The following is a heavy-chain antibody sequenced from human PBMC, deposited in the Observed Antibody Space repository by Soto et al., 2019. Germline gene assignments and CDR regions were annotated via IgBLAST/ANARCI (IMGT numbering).Heavy chain of an antibody. CDR1: GYSFSSYG. V-gene: IGHV1-18*01. J-gene: IGHJ4*02. CDR3: ARDRLRGYQNRLFYF. CDR2: INTYNGNR. D-gene: IGHD5-12*01. Sequence: VASVKVSCKASGYSFSSYGIHWVRQAPGQGLEWMGWINTYNGNRNFAQKFEDRVTMTTATSANTVFMELRNLKSDDTAMYYCARDRLRGYQNRLFYFWGKGPRVIVS.